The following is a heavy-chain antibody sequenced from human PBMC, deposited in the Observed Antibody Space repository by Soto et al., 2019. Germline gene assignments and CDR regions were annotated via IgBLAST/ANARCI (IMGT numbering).Heavy chain of an antibody. CDR1: GFTFSDYA. J-gene: IGHJ4*02. D-gene: IGHD6-19*01. CDR3: AKGGRQWLVPSDFNY. Sequence: VQLVESGGGVVQPGRSLRLSCAASGFTFSDYAMHWVRQAPGKGLEWVAVVSHDGRNTHYADSVKGRFTISRDSSKNTVSLEMTSLRAEDMAVYYWAKGGRQWLVPSDFNYWGQGALVTVSS. V-gene: IGHV3-30*18. CDR2: VSHDGRNT.